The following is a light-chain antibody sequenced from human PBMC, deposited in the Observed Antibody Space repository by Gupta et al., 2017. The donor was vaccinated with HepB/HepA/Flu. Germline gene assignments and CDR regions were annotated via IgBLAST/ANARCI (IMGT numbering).Light chain of an antibody. CDR3: ASYTKSNTWV. CDR1: SRDVGTYKY. CDR2: DVS. J-gene: IGLJ3*02. Sequence: PDYVPGSLGQSITITCTGTSRDVGTYKYVSWYQQHPGKAPKVMIYDVSDRPSGVSSRFSGSKSGNTAYLTISGLQAEDEADYYCASYTKSNTWVFGGGTKLTVL. V-gene: IGLV2-14*03.